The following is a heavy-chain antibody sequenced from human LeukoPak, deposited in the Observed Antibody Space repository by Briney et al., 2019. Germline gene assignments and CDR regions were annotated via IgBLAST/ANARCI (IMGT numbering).Heavy chain of an antibody. CDR3: ARGSSYGFSMGY. Sequence: EASVKVSCKASGYTFTSYGINWARQAPGQGLEWMGWISTYNGNTNYAQKLQGRVTMTTDTSTSTAYMELRSLRSDDTAVYYCARGSSYGFSMGYWGQGTLVTVSS. D-gene: IGHD5-18*01. V-gene: IGHV1-18*01. CDR2: ISTYNGNT. J-gene: IGHJ4*02. CDR1: GYTFTSYG.